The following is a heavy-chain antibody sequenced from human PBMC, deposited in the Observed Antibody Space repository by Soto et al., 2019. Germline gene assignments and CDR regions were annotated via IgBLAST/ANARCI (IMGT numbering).Heavy chain of an antibody. J-gene: IGHJ4*02. D-gene: IGHD1-26*01. CDR2: IGFTTT. CDR1: GFRFSDSA. Sequence: EVHLLESGGDLVQPGGSLRLSCTTSGFRFSDSAMDWVRQAPGKGLEWVSSIGFTTTYYADSVKGRFIISRDNSKNTVYLQMNNLRVEDTAVYYCARHHVRGRTIAGAAEFWGQGTLVTVSS. CDR3: ARHHVRGRTIAGAAEF. V-gene: IGHV3-23*01.